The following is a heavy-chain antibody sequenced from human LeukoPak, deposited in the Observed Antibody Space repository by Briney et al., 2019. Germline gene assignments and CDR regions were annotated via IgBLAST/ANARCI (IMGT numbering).Heavy chain of an antibody. D-gene: IGHD3-22*01. Sequence: ASVKVSCKASGYTFTSYDINWVRQATGQGLEWMGWMNPNSGNTGYAQKFQGRVTMTRNTSIGTAYMELSSLRSEDTAVYYCALYYDSSPGYFDYWGQGTLVTVSS. CDR2: MNPNSGNT. CDR3: ALYYDSSPGYFDY. J-gene: IGHJ4*02. V-gene: IGHV1-8*01. CDR1: GYTFTSYD.